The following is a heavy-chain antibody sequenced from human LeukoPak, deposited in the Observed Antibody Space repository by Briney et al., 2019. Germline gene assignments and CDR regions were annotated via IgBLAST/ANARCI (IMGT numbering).Heavy chain of an antibody. V-gene: IGHV1-2*02. CDR3: ARELRSAAGT. CDR1: VYTFTYYY. Sequence: ASVTVSFKPSVYTFTYYYMHWVRPAPGQGREWMGWINPNSGGTKYAPKFQDRVTMTRDTSISTAYMELSRLTSDDTSVYYCARELRSAAGTWGQGTLVTVSS. CDR2: INPNSGGT. D-gene: IGHD6-13*01. J-gene: IGHJ5*02.